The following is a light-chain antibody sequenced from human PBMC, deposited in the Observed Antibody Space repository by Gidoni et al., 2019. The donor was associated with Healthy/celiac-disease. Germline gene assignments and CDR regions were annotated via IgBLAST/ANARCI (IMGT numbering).Light chain of an antibody. CDR3: NSRDSSGNHLV. CDR2: GKN. J-gene: IGLJ3*02. V-gene: IGLV3-19*01. CDR1: SLRSYY. Sequence: SSELTQDTAVSVALGQTVRITCQGYSLRSYYVSWYQQKPGQAPVLVIYGKNNRPSGIPDRFSGSSSGNTASLTITGAQAEDEADYYCNSRDSSGNHLVFGGGTKLTVL.